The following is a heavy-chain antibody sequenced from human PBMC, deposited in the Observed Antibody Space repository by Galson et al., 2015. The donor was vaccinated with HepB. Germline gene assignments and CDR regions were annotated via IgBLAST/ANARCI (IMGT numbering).Heavy chain of an antibody. V-gene: IGHV1-24*01. Sequence: SVKVSCKVAGYSLSELYMHWVRQAPGKGLEWMGGLDPEDGETIYAQKFQGRVTLTEDTSTDTAYMELSSLRSEDTAVYYCASGRGYYGSGTNYYFDHWGQGTLVTVSS. CDR3: ASGRGYYGSGTNYYFDH. CDR2: LDPEDGET. D-gene: IGHD3-10*01. CDR1: GYSLSELY. J-gene: IGHJ4*02.